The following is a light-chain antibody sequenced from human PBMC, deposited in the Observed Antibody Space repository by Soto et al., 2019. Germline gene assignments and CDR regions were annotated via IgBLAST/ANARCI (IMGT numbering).Light chain of an antibody. CDR1: QSVSSSY. CDR2: GAS. J-gene: IGKJ2*01. CDR3: QQYGGSPPYT. Sequence: EIVLTQSPGTLSLSPGERATLSCRASQSVSSSYLAWYQQKPGQAPRLLIYGASSRATGIPARFSGSGSGTDFTLTISRLELEDFAVYYWQQYGGSPPYTFGQGTKLEIK. V-gene: IGKV3-20*01.